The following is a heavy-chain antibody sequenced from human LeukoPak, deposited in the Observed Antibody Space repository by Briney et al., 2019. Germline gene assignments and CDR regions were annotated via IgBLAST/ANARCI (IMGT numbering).Heavy chain of an antibody. CDR2: ISYDGSNK. D-gene: IGHD6-13*01. J-gene: IGHJ4*02. CDR3: AKGVVAAGIIGY. CDR1: GFTFSSYG. Sequence: PGGSLRLSCAASGFTFSSYGMHWVRQAPGKGLEWVAVISYDGSNKYYADSVKGRFTISRDNSKNTLYLQMNSLRAEDTAVYYCAKGVVAAGIIGYWGQGTLVTVSS. V-gene: IGHV3-30*18.